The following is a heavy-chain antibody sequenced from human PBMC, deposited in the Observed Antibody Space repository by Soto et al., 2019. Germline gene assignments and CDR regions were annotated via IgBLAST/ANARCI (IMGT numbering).Heavy chain of an antibody. CDR2: INHSAST. D-gene: IGHD2-15*01. CDR3: ARLYCSGGSCYPFDY. V-gene: IGHV4-34*01. Sequence: SETLSLTCAVYGGSFSGYYWSWIRQPPGKGLEWIGEINHSASTNYNPSLKSRVTISVDTSKNQFSLKLSSVTAADTAVYYCARLYCSGGSCYPFDYWGQGTLVTVS. CDR1: GGSFSGYY. J-gene: IGHJ4*02.